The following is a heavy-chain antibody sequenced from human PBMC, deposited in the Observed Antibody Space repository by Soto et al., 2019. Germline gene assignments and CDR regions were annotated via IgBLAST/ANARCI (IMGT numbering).Heavy chain of an antibody. CDR2: ISGSGYNT. J-gene: IGHJ4*02. V-gene: IGHV3-23*01. CDR3: AKGAGAGIYYYFDS. Sequence: GGSLRLSCAASGFTFSSYAINWVRQAPGKGLEWVAGISGSGYNTYYTDSVKGRLTISRDNSRNTLYLQMNGLRAEDTALYFCAKGAGAGIYYYFDSWGQGTLVTVSS. CDR1: GFTFSSYA. D-gene: IGHD6-13*01.